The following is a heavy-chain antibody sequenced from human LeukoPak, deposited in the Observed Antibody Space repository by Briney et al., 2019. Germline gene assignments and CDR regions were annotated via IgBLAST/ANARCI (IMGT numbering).Heavy chain of an antibody. CDR3: VRGALRKLWTLGVD. Sequence: PGGSLRLSCVASGFTFNNYGMHWVRQAPGKGLEWVSLISHDGTNEDYSDSVEGRFTIFRDNSKKTVYLQMDSPRSEDTAVYYCVRGALRKLWTLGVDWGQGTLVIVSS. V-gene: IGHV3-30*04. CDR2: ISHDGTNE. CDR1: GFTFNNYG. J-gene: IGHJ4*02. D-gene: IGHD1-26*01.